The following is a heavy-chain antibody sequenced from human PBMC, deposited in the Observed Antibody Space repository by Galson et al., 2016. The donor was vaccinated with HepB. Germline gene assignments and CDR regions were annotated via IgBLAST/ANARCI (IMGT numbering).Heavy chain of an antibody. J-gene: IGHJ4*02. D-gene: IGHD2-21*01. CDR3: AREPRAGAYYFDY. CDR2: IKEEGSVK. CDR1: GFTFSSYW. V-gene: IGHV3-7*03. Sequence: SLRLSCAASGFTFSSYWMTWVRQAPGKGLEWVANIKEEGSVKYHVDSVQGRFTISRDNAKNSLYLQMNSLRAEDTAVYYCAREPRAGAYYFDYWGQGTLVTVSS.